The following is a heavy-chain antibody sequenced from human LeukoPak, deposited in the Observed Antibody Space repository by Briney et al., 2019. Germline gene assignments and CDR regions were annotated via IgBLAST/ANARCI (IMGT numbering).Heavy chain of an antibody. V-gene: IGHV1-46*01. CDR3: ARVGPPWYYYGSGSYYD. CDR2: ISPSGGST. Sequence: GASVKVSCKAFGYTFTSNYMHWVRQAPGQGPEWMGVISPSGGSTTYAQKFQGRVTLTRDMSTSTDYLELSSLRSEDTAVYYCARVGPPWYYYGSGSYYDWGQGTLVTVSS. D-gene: IGHD3-10*01. J-gene: IGHJ4*02. CDR1: GYTFTSNY.